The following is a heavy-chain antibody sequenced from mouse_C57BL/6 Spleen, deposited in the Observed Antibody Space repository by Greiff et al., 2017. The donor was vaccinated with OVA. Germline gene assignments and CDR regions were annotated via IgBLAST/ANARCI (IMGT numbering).Heavy chain of an antibody. V-gene: IGHV1-64*01. Sequence: VQLQQPGAELVKPGASVKLSCKASGYTFTSYWMHWVKQRPGQGLEWIGMIHPNSGSTNYNEKFKSKATLTVDKSSSTAYMQLSSLTSEDSAVYVFSYDDDVSWFAYWGQGTLVTVSA. CDR3: SYDDDVSWFAY. D-gene: IGHD2-4*01. CDR2: IHPNSGST. CDR1: GYTFTSYW. J-gene: IGHJ3*01.